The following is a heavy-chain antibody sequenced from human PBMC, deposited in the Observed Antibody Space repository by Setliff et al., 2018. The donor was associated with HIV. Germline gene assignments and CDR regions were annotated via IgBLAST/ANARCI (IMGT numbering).Heavy chain of an antibody. CDR3: ARGSSNTWYYYFDS. CDR1: GGSISSSSYY. Sequence: SETLSLTCTVSGGSISSSSYYWAWIRQPPGKGLEYIGSVYFSGRANYNPSLKSRVTMSVDTSKNQFSLKLSSVTAADTAVYYCARGSSNTWYYYFDSWGQGALVTVSS. V-gene: IGHV4-39*07. CDR2: VYFSGRA. J-gene: IGHJ4*02. D-gene: IGHD6-13*01.